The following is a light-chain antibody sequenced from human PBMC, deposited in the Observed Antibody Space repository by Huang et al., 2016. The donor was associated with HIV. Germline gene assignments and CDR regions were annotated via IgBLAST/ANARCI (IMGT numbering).Light chain of an antibody. J-gene: IGKJ2*01. CDR3: QQYNNWPPRYT. Sequence: EIVMTQSPATLSVSPGERVTLSCRASQTVNNNLAWYQRKPGQPPRLLIHGASTRATGIPARFSGSGSGTEFTLTISSLRSEDFAVYYCQQYNNWPPRYTFGQGTKLDIK. CDR1: QTVNNN. CDR2: GAS. V-gene: IGKV3-15*01.